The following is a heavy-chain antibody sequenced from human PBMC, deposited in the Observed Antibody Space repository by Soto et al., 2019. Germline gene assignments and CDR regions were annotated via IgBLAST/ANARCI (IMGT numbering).Heavy chain of an antibody. Sequence: SETLSLTCTVSGGSISSYYWSWIRQPPGKGLEWIGYIYYSGSTNYNPSLKSRFTISVDTSKNQFSLKLSSVTAADTAVYYCARESIAASRGYYYYYGMDVWGQGTTVTVSS. V-gene: IGHV4-59*01. CDR3: ARESIAASRGYYYYYGMDV. CDR2: IYYSGST. D-gene: IGHD6-6*01. J-gene: IGHJ6*02. CDR1: GGSISSYY.